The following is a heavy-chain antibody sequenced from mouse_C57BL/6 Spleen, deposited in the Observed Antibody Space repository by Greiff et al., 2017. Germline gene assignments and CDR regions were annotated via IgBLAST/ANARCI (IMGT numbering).Heavy chain of an antibody. J-gene: IGHJ4*01. CDR3: ARPIYYGNHGDMDY. Sequence: VQLQQSGPELVKPGASVKISCKASGYAFSSSWMNWVKQRPGKGLEWIGRIYPGDGDTNYNGKFKGKATLTADKSSSTAYMQLSSLTSEDSAVYFCARPIYYGNHGDMDYWGQGTSVTVSS. CDR1: GYAFSSSW. V-gene: IGHV1-82*01. CDR2: IYPGDGDT. D-gene: IGHD2-1*01.